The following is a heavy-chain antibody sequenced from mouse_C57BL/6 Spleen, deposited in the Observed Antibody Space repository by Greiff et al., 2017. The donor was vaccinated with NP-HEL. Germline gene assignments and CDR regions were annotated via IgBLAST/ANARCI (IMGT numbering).Heavy chain of an antibody. Sequence: VQLKQSVAELVRPGASVKLSCTASGFNIKNTYMHWVKQRPEQGLEWIGRIDPANGNTKYAPKFQGKATITADTSSNTAYLQLSSLTSEDTAIYYCASPFYGSSYDFDYWGQGTTLTVSS. D-gene: IGHD1-1*01. CDR3: ASPFYGSSYDFDY. CDR1: GFNIKNTY. V-gene: IGHV14-3*01. CDR2: IDPANGNT. J-gene: IGHJ2*01.